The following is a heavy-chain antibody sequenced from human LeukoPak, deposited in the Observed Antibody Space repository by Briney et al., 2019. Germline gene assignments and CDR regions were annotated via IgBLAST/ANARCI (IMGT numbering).Heavy chain of an antibody. Sequence: GGSLRLSCAASGFAFSSYAMSWVRQAPGKGLEWVSAISGSGGSTYYADSVKGRFTISRDNSKNTLYLQMNSLRAEDTAVYYCAKDQVTMVRGAAGNWGQGTLVTVSS. CDR3: AKDQVTMVRGAAGN. D-gene: IGHD3-10*01. J-gene: IGHJ4*02. CDR1: GFAFSSYA. CDR2: ISGSGGST. V-gene: IGHV3-23*01.